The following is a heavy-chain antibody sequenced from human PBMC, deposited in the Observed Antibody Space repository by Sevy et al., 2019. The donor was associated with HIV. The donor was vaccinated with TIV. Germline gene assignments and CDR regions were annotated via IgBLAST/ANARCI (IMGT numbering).Heavy chain of an antibody. J-gene: IGHJ6*02. V-gene: IGHV3-9*01. CDR1: GFSLHEYA. CDR2: ISWNSGGV. D-gene: IGHD2-2*01. CDR3: ENDLTRGCDSINCYSYYFSYYGLDV. Sequence: GGSLRLSCAASGFSLHEYAMHWVRQAPGKGLEWVAGISWNSGGVGYADSVKGRFTISRDNARQSIHLQINSLRADDTALYYCENDLTRGCDSINCYSYYFSYYGLDVWGQGTTVTVSS.